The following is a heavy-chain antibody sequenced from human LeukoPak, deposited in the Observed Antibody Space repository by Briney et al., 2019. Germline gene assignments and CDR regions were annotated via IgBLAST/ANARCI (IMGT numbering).Heavy chain of an antibody. CDR2: IYYSGST. D-gene: IGHD6-19*01. CDR3: ARGAIHSSGRNIDY. V-gene: IGHV4-39*07. J-gene: IGHJ4*02. CDR1: GGSISSSSYY. Sequence: SETLSLTCTVSGGSISSSSYYWGWIRQPPGKGLEWIGSIYYSGSTNYSPSLKSRVTISVDTSKNQFSLKLSSVTAADTAVYYCARGAIHSSGRNIDYWGQGTLVTVSS.